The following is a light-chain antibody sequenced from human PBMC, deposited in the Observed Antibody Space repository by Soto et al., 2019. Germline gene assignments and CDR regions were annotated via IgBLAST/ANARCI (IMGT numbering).Light chain of an antibody. J-gene: IGKJ4*01. V-gene: IGKV3-11*01. CDR3: QQRGNWPLT. CDR1: KSVGSS. CDR2: GAS. Sequence: EIVLTQSPATLSLSPGEGATLSCRASKSVGSSLAWYRQKPGQAPRLLISGASNRATGIPARFSGSGYGTDFTLTISNLEPEDFAVYYCQQRGNWPLTFGGGTKVEIK.